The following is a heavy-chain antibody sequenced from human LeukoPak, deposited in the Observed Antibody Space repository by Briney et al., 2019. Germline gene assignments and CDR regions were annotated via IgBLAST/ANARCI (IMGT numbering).Heavy chain of an antibody. D-gene: IGHD2-15*01. Sequence: GGSLRLSCAASGFTFTTHAMAWVRQAPDKGLEWISAISAGATSTYYIDSVKGRFTIPRDNSKNTLSLQMNSLRGEDTAVYYCARVAYCSSGTCYLPDYWGQGTLVTVSS. J-gene: IGHJ4*02. V-gene: IGHV3-23*01. CDR1: GFTFTTHA. CDR2: ISAGATST. CDR3: ARVAYCSSGTCYLPDY.